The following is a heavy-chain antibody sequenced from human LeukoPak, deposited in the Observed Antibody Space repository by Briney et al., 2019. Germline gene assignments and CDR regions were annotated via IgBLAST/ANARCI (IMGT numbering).Heavy chain of an antibody. CDR1: GFTFSNYY. D-gene: IGHD2-15*01. Sequence: PGGSLRLSCAASGFTFSNYYLSWIRQAPGKGLEWVSYIRSDGSTIYYADSVKGRFTISRDNAKNSLYLQMNSLRAEDTAVYYCARDASYCSGGSCMLPIDYWGQGTLVTVSS. CDR2: IRSDGSTI. V-gene: IGHV3-11*04. CDR3: ARDASYCSGGSCMLPIDY. J-gene: IGHJ4*02.